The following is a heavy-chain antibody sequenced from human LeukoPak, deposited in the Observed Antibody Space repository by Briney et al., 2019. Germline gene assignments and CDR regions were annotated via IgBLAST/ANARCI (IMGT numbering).Heavy chain of an antibody. D-gene: IGHD1-26*01. V-gene: IGHV3-23*01. CDR2: ISGGRGST. Sequence: QTGGSLRLTCAASGFIFSDYALSWVRQAPGKGLEWVSAISGGRGSTFYAESVKGRFTISRDTSKNMVILQMNSLGAEDTAMYYCAKDRGVYSGSWGDAFDIWGQGTMVTVSS. J-gene: IGHJ3*02. CDR1: GFIFSDYA. CDR3: AKDRGVYSGSWGDAFDI.